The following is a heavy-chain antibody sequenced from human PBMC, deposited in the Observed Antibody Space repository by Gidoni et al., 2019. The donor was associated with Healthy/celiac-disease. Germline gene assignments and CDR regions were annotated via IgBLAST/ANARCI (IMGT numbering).Heavy chain of an antibody. CDR1: GFTFSSYA. CDR3: AREGTYYDILTGYFDY. V-gene: IGHV3-30-3*01. D-gene: IGHD3-9*01. J-gene: IGHJ4*02. Sequence: QVQLVESGGGVVQPGRSLSLSCSASGFTFSSYAMHWVRQAPGKGLEWVAVISYDGSNKYYADSVKGRFTISRDNSKNTLYLQMNSLRAEDTAVYYCAREGTYYDILTGYFDYWGQGTLVTVSS. CDR2: ISYDGSNK.